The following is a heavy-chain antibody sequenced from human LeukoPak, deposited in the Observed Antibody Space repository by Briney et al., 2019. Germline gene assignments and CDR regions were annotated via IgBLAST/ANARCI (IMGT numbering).Heavy chain of an antibody. Sequence: PSETLSLTCTVSGDSISSTTYWWGWIRQSPGKGLEWIGSMSYVGITSYNPSLKSRVTISVDTSKNQFSLMLSSVTAADTAVYYCTRLPLDYSLDHGGQGTPVSVSS. CDR1: GDSISSTTYW. V-gene: IGHV4-39*01. J-gene: IGHJ4*02. CDR2: MSYVGIT. CDR3: TRLPLDYSLDH. D-gene: IGHD4-11*01.